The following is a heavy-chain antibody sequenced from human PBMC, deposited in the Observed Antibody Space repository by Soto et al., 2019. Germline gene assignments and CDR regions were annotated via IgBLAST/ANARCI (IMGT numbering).Heavy chain of an antibody. J-gene: IGHJ4*02. CDR1: GYKISSYA. CDR3: AKDRERIATRSIDY. V-gene: IGHV3-23*01. D-gene: IGHD6-6*01. Sequence: GGSLRLSCATSGYKISSYAMSWVRQAPGKGLEWVSGISGSGVSTYYADSVKGRFTISRDNSKSTLYLQMNSLRAEDTAVYYCAKDRERIATRSIDYWGQGTLVTVSS. CDR2: ISGSGVST.